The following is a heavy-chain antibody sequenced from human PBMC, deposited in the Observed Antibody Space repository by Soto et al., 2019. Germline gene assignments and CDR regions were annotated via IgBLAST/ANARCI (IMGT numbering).Heavy chain of an antibody. Sequence: SETLSLTCAVYGGSFSGYYWSWIRQPPGKGLEWIGEINHSGSTNYNPSLKSRVTISVDTSKNQFSLKLSSVTAADTAVYYCERGRSDLWSGYYPYHYWGQGTLVTVSS. CDR3: ERGRSDLWSGYYPYHY. CDR1: GGSFSGYY. V-gene: IGHV4-34*01. CDR2: INHSGST. J-gene: IGHJ4*02. D-gene: IGHD3-3*01.